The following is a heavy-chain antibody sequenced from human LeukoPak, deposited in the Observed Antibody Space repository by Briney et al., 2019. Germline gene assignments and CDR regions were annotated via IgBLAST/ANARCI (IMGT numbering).Heavy chain of an antibody. V-gene: IGHV4-31*03. J-gene: IGHJ4*02. CDR3: AREAAAAGTGGYFDY. CDR1: GGSISSGGYY. Sequence: SETLSLTCTVSGGSISSGGYYWSWIRRHPGKGLEWIGYIYYSGSTYYNPSLKSRVTISVDTSKNQFSLKLSSVTAADTAVYYCAREAAAAGTGGYFDYWGQGTLVTVSS. CDR2: IYYSGST. D-gene: IGHD6-13*01.